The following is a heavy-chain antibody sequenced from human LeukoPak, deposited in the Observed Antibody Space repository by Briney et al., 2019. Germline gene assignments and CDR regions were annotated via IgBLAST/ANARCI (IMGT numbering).Heavy chain of an antibody. CDR3: AKGRYSGYDYLDY. V-gene: IGHV3-30*18. CDR2: ISYDGSNK. Sequence: PGGSLRLSCAASGFTFSSYGMHWVRQAPGKGLEWVAVISYDGSNKYYADSVKGRFTISRDNSKNTLYLQMNSLRAEDTAVYYCAKGRYSGYDYLDYWGQGTLVTVSS. CDR1: GFTFSSYG. D-gene: IGHD5-12*01. J-gene: IGHJ4*02.